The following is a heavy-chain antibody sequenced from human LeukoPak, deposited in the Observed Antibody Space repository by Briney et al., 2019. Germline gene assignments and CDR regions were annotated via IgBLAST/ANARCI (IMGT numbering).Heavy chain of an antibody. D-gene: IGHD1-26*01. Sequence: SSETLSLTCTVSGGSISSYYWSWIRQPAGKGLEWIGRIYTSGSTNYNPSLKSRVTMSVDTSKNQFSLKLSFVTAADTAVYYCARIIVGATWKAFDVWGQGTMVTVSS. CDR3: ARIIVGATWKAFDV. CDR2: IYTSGST. CDR1: GGSISSYY. J-gene: IGHJ3*01. V-gene: IGHV4-4*07.